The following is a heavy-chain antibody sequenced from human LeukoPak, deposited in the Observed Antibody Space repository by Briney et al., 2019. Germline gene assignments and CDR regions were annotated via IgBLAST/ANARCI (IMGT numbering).Heavy chain of an antibody. CDR1: GYTFAGYY. V-gene: IGHV1-2*02. CDR2: INPNSGGT. J-gene: IGHJ5*02. D-gene: IGHD5-18*01. Sequence: ASVKVSCKASGYTFAGYYMYWVRQAPGQGLEWMGWINPNSGGTKYAQKFQGRVTMTRDTSISTAYMELSGLRSDDTAVYYCAISVDTANNWFDPWGQGTLVTVSS. CDR3: AISVDTANNWFDP.